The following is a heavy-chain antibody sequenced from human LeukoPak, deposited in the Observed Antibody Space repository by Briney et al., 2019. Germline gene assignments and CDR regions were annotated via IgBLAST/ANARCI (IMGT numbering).Heavy chain of an antibody. CDR3: ARDRADGDYYYGMDV. CDR1: GFTFRSCA. CDR2: ISGSGGST. J-gene: IGHJ6*02. V-gene: IGHV3-23*01. D-gene: IGHD4-17*01. Sequence: PGGSLRLSCAASGFTFRSCAMSWVRQAPGKGLEWVSAISGSGGSTYYADSVKGRFTISRDNSKNTLYLQTNSLRAEDTAVYYCARDRADGDYYYGMDVWGQGTTVTVSS.